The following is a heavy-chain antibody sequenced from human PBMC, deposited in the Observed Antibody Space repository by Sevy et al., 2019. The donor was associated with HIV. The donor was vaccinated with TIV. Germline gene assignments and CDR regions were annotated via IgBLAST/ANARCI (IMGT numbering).Heavy chain of an antibody. CDR1: GGSFSGYY. CDR2: INHSGST. CDR3: ARDLIAARLWWFDP. V-gene: IGHV4-34*01. J-gene: IGHJ5*02. Sequence: SETLSLTFAVYGGSFSGYYWSWIRQPPGKGLEWIGEINHSGSTNYNPSLKSRVTISVDTSKNQFSLKLSSVTAADTAVYYCARDLIAARLWWFDPWGQGTLVTVSS. D-gene: IGHD6-6*01.